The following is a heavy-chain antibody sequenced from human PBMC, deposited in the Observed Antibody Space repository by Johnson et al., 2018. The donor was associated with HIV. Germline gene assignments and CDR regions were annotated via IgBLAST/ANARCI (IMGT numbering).Heavy chain of an antibody. D-gene: IGHD1-26*01. CDR3: ARDWSWRGSLKGGCAFDI. J-gene: IGHJ3*02. Sequence: QVQLVESGGGWVKPGGSLSLSCAASGFTFSDSYMNWIRQAPGKGLEWVSYISGSDGAIWYADSVKGRFTISRDNSENTLYLQMNSLRAEDTAVFFCARDWSWRGSLKGGCAFDIWGQGTLVTVSA. CDR2: ISGSDGAI. V-gene: IGHV3-11*04. CDR1: GFTFSDSY.